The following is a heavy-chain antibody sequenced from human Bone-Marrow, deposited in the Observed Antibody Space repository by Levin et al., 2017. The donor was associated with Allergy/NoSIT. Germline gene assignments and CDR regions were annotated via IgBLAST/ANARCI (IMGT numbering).Heavy chain of an antibody. CDR2: ISYSGST. J-gene: IGHJ4*02. CDR3: ARASGAAVSDSHAIHS. CDR1: SASLNSYY. Sequence: KASETLSLTCTVSSASLNSYYWTWIRQPPGKGLEWIGFISYSGSTKYNPSLKTRVSMSIDTSQNQFSLNLKSLTAADTAVYYCARASGAAVSDSHAIHSWGQGTLVTVSS. D-gene: IGHD6-19*01. V-gene: IGHV4-59*01.